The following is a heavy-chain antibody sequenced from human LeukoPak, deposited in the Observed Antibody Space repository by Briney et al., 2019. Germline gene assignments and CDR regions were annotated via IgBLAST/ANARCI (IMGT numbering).Heavy chain of an antibody. CDR1: GFTFNNYA. CDR2: ISGSGDST. Sequence: GGSLTLSCAASGFTFNNYAMTWVRQAPGKGLEWVSAISGSGDSTCYADSVKGRFTISRDNSKNTLYLQMNSLRAEDTAVYYCAKCPYSSGWHHFDYWGQGTLVTVSS. CDR3: AKCPYSSGWHHFDY. D-gene: IGHD6-19*01. J-gene: IGHJ4*02. V-gene: IGHV3-23*01.